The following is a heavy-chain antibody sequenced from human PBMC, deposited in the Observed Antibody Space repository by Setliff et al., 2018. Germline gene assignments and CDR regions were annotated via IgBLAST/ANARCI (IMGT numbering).Heavy chain of an antibody. D-gene: IGHD1-1*01. CDR3: ARIITTKASAADFDY. CDR2: LYYGGSTYST. CDR1: GASITSYH. Sequence: SETLSLTCSVSGASITSYHWGWSRQPPGKGLEWIGSLYYGGSTYSTYYNPSLKSRITISVDTSMNQFFLRLSSVTAADTAVYYCARIITTKASAADFDYWGQGTLVTVSS. V-gene: IGHV4-39*01. J-gene: IGHJ4*02.